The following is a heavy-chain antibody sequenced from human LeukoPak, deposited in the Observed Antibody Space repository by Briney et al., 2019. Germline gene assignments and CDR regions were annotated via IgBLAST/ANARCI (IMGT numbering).Heavy chain of an antibody. D-gene: IGHD2-2*01. V-gene: IGHV5-51*01. CDR3: ARRLSSTPLYDF. Sequence: GESLKISCMGSGYPFTSFWIGWVRQLPGKGLEWMGIIYPGDSDTRYSSSFQGQLTISADKSISTAYLQWSSLKASDTAMYYCARRLSSTPLYDFWGQGTLVTVSS. J-gene: IGHJ4*02. CDR2: IYPGDSDT. CDR1: GYPFTSFW.